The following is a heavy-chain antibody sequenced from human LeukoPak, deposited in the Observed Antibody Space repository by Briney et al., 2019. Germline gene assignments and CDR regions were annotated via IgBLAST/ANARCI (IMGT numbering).Heavy chain of an antibody. CDR2: INPNSGGT. D-gene: IGHD6-19*01. V-gene: IGHV1-2*02. Sequence: GASVKVSYKASGYTFTGYYMHWVRQAPGQGLEWMGWINPNSGGTNYAQKFQGRVTMTRDTSISTAYMELSRLRSDDTAVYYCARDSSTDGYSSGWDFDYWGQGTLVTVSS. J-gene: IGHJ4*02. CDR3: ARDSSTDGYSSGWDFDY. CDR1: GYTFTGYY.